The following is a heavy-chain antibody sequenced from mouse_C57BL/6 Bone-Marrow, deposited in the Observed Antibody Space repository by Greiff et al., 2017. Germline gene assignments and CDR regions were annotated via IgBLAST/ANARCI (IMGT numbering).Heavy chain of an antibody. J-gene: IGHJ1*03. CDR2: ISDGGSYT. D-gene: IGHD1-1*01. CDR1: GFTFSSYA. CDR3: ARGPLYYYGSSYYYWYFDV. Sequence: EVHLVESGGGLVKPGGSLKLSCAASGFTFSSYAMSWVRQTPEKRLEWVATISDGGSYTYYPDNVKGRFTISRDNAKNNLYLQMSHLKSEDTAMYYCARGPLYYYGSSYYYWYFDVWGTGTTVTVSS. V-gene: IGHV5-4*01.